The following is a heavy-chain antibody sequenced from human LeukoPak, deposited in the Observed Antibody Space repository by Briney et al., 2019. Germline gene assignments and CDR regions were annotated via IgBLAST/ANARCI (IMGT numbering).Heavy chain of an antibody. D-gene: IGHD3-9*01. Sequence: GGSLRLSCAASGFTFSNYGIHWVRQAPGKGLEWVAVISNDGSIKYYADSVKGRFTISRDNSNHTVYLQVNSLRAEDTAVYYCAKDYHLACYYGPFHHWCQGTLVTVSS. CDR2: ISNDGSIK. CDR3: AKDYHLACYYGPFHH. CDR1: GFTFSNYG. V-gene: IGHV3-30*18. J-gene: IGHJ4*02.